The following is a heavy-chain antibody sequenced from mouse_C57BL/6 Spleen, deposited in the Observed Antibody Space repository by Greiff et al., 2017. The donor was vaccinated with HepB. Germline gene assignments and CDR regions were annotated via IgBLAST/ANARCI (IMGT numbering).Heavy chain of an antibody. CDR1: GYTFTEYT. CDR2: SYPGCGSI. CDR3: ARRERGNYWYFDV. J-gene: IGHJ1*03. Sequence: VKLQQSGAELVKPGASVKLSCKASGYTFTEYTIHLVKQRSGQGLERMGWSYPGCGSIKYNEKFKDKATLTADKSSSTVDMELSRLTSEDSAVYFCARRERGNYWYFDVWGTGTTVTVSS. D-gene: IGHD2-1*01. V-gene: IGHV1-62-2*01.